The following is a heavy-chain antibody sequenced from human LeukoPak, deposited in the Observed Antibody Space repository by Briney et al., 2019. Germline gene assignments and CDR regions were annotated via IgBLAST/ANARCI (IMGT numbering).Heavy chain of an antibody. CDR1: GFTFSSSW. V-gene: IGHV3-23*01. CDR3: TKDLRGRVTQYLVATPAPLDY. CDR2: VSDSGGST. Sequence: SGGSLRLSCAASGFTFSSSWMSWVRQAPGRGLEWVSGVSDSGGSTYYADSVKGRFTISRDNSKNTLYLQMNSLRAEDTAVYYCTKDLRGRVTQYLVATPAPLDYWGQGTLVTVSS. J-gene: IGHJ4*02. D-gene: IGHD6-13*01.